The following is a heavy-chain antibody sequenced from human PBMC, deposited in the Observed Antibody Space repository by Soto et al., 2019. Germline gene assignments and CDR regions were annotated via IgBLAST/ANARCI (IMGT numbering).Heavy chain of an antibody. CDR3: AREFASPFDY. J-gene: IGHJ4*02. D-gene: IGHD3-10*01. CDR1: GFTFSSYA. V-gene: IGHV3-30-3*01. Sequence: QVQLVESGGGVVQPGRSLRLSCAASGFTFSSYAMHWVRQAPGKGLEWVAVISYDGSNKYYADSVKGRFTISRDNSKNTLYLQMNSLRAEDTAVYYGAREFASPFDYWGQGTLVTVSS. CDR2: ISYDGSNK.